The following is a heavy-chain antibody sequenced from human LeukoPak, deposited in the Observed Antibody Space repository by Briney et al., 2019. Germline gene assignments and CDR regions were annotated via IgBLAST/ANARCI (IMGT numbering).Heavy chain of an antibody. CDR3: ARDLDYGEKSGDY. Sequence: VASVKVSCKASGFTFINYYMHWVRQAPGQGLEWLGIINLSGGSTHYPQKFQDRVTMTRDTSTSTVYMELSSLRSEDTAVYYCARDLDYGEKSGDYWGQGTLVTVSS. CDR2: INLSGGST. J-gene: IGHJ4*02. CDR1: GFTFINYY. V-gene: IGHV1-46*01. D-gene: IGHD4/OR15-4a*01.